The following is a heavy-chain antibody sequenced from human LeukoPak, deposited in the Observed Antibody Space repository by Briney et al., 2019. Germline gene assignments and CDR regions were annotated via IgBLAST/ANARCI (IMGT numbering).Heavy chain of an antibody. CDR2: ISAYNGNT. J-gene: IGHJ5*02. V-gene: IGHV1-18*01. D-gene: IGHD1-26*01. CDR3: ARDGLRVGATQFDP. CDR1: GYTFTSYG. Sequence: ASVKVSCKASGYTFTSYGISWVRQAPGQGLEWMGWISAYNGNTNYAQKLQGRVTMTIDTSTSTAYMELRSLRSDDTAVYYCARDGLRVGATQFDPWGQGTLVTVSS.